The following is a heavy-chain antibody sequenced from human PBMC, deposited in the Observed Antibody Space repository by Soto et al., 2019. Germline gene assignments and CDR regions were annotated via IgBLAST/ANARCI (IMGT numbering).Heavy chain of an antibody. V-gene: IGHV1-46*04. CDR1: GYTVLNYY. CDR3: ARHLAAGDV. J-gene: IGHJ4*02. Sequence: QVQLVQSGAEVKKPGASVKVSCKASGYTVLNYYIHWVRQAPGHGLEWMAIINPTGGSTNYAQKLQGRLTLTMDTSTSTVYMELSSLTSEDTAMYYCARHLAAGDVWGQGTLVTVSS. D-gene: IGHD2-8*02. CDR2: INPTGGST.